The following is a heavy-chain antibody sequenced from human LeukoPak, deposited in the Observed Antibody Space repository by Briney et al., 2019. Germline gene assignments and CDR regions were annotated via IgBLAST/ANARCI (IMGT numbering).Heavy chain of an antibody. V-gene: IGHV3-23*01. CDR2: ISGSGGST. D-gene: IGHD2-2*01. CDR1: GFTFSSYA. CDR3: AKEVVAAAIPFDY. Sequence: SVGSLRLSCAASGFTFSSYAMSWVRQAPGKGLEWVSAISGSGGSTYYADSVKGRFTIYRDNSKNTLYLQMNSLRAEDTAVYYCAKEVVAAAIPFDYWGQGTLVTVSS. J-gene: IGHJ4*02.